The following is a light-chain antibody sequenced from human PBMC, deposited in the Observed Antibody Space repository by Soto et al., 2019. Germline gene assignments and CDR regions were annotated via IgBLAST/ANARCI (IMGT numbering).Light chain of an antibody. Sequence: EIVLTQSPATLSLSPGERATLSCRASQSISTYLAWYQQRPGQAPRLLIHDASKRATGIPARFSGSGSGTDFTLTISNLEPEDFAFYYCQQRSDWPPLLTFGPGTKLYVK. CDR1: QSISTY. J-gene: IGKJ3*01. CDR3: QQRSDWPPLLT. CDR2: DAS. V-gene: IGKV3-11*01.